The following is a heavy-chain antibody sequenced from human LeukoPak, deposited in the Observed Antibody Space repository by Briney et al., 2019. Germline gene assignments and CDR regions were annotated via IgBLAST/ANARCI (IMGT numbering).Heavy chain of an antibody. CDR2: IWNDGSNK. CDR3: ARTDYYDSSGPPGVFDY. D-gene: IGHD3-22*01. V-gene: IGHV3-33*01. Sequence: GGSLRLSCAASGFTFSSYGMHWVRQAPGKGLEWVAVIWNDGSNKYYADSVKGRFTISRDNSKKTLYLQMTSLRAEDTAVYYCARTDYYDSSGPPGVFDYWGQGTLVTVSS. CDR1: GFTFSSYG. J-gene: IGHJ4*02.